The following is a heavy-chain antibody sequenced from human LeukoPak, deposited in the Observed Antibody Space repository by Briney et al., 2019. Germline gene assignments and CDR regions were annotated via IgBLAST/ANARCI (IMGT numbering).Heavy chain of an antibody. CDR1: GFTFSNFW. J-gene: IGHJ4*02. CDR3: TTDTYYYDSSGSHIDY. D-gene: IGHD3-22*01. Sequence: GGSLRLSCAVSGFTFSNFWMNWVRQPPGKGLEWVGHIKSKTDGGTTDYAAPVKGRFTISRDHSKNTLYLQMNSLKTEDTAVYYCTTDTYYYDSSGSHIDYWGQETLVTVSS. V-gene: IGHV3-15*01. CDR2: IKSKTDGGTT.